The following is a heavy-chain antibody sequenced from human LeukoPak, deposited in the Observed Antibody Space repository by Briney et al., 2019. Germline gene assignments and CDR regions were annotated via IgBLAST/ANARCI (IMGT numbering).Heavy chain of an antibody. Sequence: PSETLSLTCAVSGGSISTTRHYWGWIRQPPGKGLEWIGNMYYGGSTYYNPSLRSRVTISVDTAKNQFSLKLSSVTAADTAVYYCARVLKYSGSHYCDYWGQGTLVTVSS. CDR1: GGSISTTRHY. CDR3: ARVLKYSGSHYCDY. V-gene: IGHV4-39*01. CDR2: MYYGGST. J-gene: IGHJ4*02. D-gene: IGHD1-26*01.